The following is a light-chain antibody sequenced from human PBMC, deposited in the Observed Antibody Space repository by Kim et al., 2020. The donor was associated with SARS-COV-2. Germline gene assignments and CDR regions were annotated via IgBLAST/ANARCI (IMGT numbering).Light chain of an antibody. CDR2: SAA. CDR1: RHISNL. CDR3: QEGVDSAVT. Sequence: ACGGGSGTMACGASRHISNLLNWYQDTPGKAPKLLISSAASLQPGVPARFSASASGTDFRRTISSLQSEDFATGDCQEGVDSAVTFGGGTKVDIK. J-gene: IGKJ4*01. V-gene: IGKV1-39*01.